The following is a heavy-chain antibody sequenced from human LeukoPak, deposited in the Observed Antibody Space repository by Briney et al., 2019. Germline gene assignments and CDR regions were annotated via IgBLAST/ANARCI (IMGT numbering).Heavy chain of an antibody. V-gene: IGHV4-38-2*01. CDR2: IYHSGST. D-gene: IGHD2-2*02. Sequence: PSETLSLTCAVPGYSISSGYYWGWIRQPPGKGLEWFGSIYHSGSTYYNPSLKSRVTISVDTSKNQFSLKLSSVTAADTAVYYCARGLGYCSSTSCYTLDNWFDPWGQGTLVTVSS. CDR1: GYSISSGYY. J-gene: IGHJ5*02. CDR3: ARGLGYCSSTSCYTLDNWFDP.